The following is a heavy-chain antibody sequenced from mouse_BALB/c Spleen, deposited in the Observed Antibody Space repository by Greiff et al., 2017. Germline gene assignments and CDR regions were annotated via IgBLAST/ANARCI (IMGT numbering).Heavy chain of an antibody. Sequence: EVQLVESGGGLVKPGGSLKLSCAASGFTFSDYYMYWVRQTPEKRLEWVATISDGGSYTYYPDSVKGRFTISRDNAKNNLYLQMSSLKSEDTAMYYCARDRGNYRYFDVWGAGTTVTVSS. CDR2: ISDGGSYT. CDR1: GFTFSDYY. D-gene: IGHD2-1*01. J-gene: IGHJ1*01. CDR3: ARDRGNYRYFDV. V-gene: IGHV5-4*02.